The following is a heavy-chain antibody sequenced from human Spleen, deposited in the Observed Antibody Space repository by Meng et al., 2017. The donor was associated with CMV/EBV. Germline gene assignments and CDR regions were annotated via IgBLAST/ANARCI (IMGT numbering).Heavy chain of an antibody. Sequence: GESLKISCAASGFTFSDYYMSWIRQAPGKGLEWVAFIRYDGSDEYYADSVKGRFTISRDNSKNTLYVQMSSLRPEDTAVYFCAKDHGNYDLERVLDIWGQGTMVTVSS. CDR2: IRYDGSDE. CDR3: AKDHGNYDLERVLDI. CDR1: GFTFSDYY. V-gene: IGHV3-30*02. J-gene: IGHJ3*02. D-gene: IGHD3-22*01.